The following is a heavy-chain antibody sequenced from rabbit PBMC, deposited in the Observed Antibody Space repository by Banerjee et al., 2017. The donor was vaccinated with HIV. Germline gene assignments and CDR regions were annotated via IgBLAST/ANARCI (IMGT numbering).Heavy chain of an antibody. CDR2: IYGGSSGST. CDR1: GFSFSSSYW. V-gene: IGHV1S45*01. Sequence: QEQLEESGGDLVKPEGSLTLTCTASGFSFSSSYWICWVRQAPGKGLEWIACIYGGSSGSTYHASWAKGRFTISKTSSTTVTLQMTSLTAADTATYFCASAYASSPYSYFNLWGPGTLVTVS. J-gene: IGHJ4*01. D-gene: IGHD1-1*01. CDR3: ASAYASSPYSYFNL.